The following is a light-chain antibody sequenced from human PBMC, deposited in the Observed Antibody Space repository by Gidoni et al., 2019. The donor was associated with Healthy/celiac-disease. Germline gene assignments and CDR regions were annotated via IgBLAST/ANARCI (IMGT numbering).Light chain of an antibody. V-gene: IGKV2-28*01. Sequence: DIVLTQSPLSLPVTPGEPASISCRSSTSLLHSNGYNYLDWYLQKPGQSPQLLIYLGSNRASGVPDRFSGSGSGTDFTLNISRVEADDVGVYYCMQALQTPPTFGQGTKVEIK. CDR3: MQALQTPPT. J-gene: IGKJ1*01. CDR2: LGS. CDR1: TSLLHSNGYNY.